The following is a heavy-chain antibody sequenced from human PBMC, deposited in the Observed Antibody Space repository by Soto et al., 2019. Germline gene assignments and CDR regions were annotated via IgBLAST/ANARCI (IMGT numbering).Heavy chain of an antibody. CDR3: AREVMGCSGGSCHGAFDI. CDR1: GFSFIRHW. D-gene: IGHD2-15*01. V-gene: IGHV3-53*01. Sequence: GGSLRLSCAASGFSFIRHWLSWVRQAPGKGLEWVSVIYSGGSTYYADSVKGRFTISRDNSKNTLYLQMNSLRAEDTAVYYCAREVMGCSGGSCHGAFDIWGQGTMVTVSS. J-gene: IGHJ3*02. CDR2: IYSGGST.